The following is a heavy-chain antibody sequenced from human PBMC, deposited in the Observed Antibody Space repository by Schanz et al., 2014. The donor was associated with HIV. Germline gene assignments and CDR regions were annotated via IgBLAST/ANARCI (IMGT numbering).Heavy chain of an antibody. V-gene: IGHV3-23*01. Sequence: VQLLESGGGLVQPGGSLRLSCAGSGFAFSSYAMTWVRQAPGRGLEWVSAISGSTGSRTYYAESVKGRFAISRDNSKNTLYLQMNSLRAEDTAVYFCAKALGGSPEDYWGQGTLVTVSS. J-gene: IGHJ4*02. CDR1: GFAFSSYA. CDR2: ISGSTGSRT. D-gene: IGHD1-26*01. CDR3: AKALGGSPEDY.